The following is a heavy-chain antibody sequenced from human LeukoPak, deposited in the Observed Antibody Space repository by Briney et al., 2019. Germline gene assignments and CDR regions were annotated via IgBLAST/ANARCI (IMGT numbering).Heavy chain of an antibody. D-gene: IGHD3-3*01. CDR1: GGSISSSSYY. Sequence: PSETLSLTCTVSGGSISSSSYYWGWIRQPPGKGLEWIGSIYYSGSTYYNPSLKSRVTISVDTSKNQFSLKLSSVTAADTAVYYCARPAEKTIFGVVINAFDIWGQGTMVTVSS. CDR2: IYYSGST. V-gene: IGHV4-39*01. CDR3: ARPAEKTIFGVVINAFDI. J-gene: IGHJ3*02.